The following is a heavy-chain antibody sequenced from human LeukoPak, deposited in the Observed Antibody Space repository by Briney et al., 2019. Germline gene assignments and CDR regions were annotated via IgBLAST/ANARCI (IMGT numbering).Heavy chain of an antibody. CDR3: ARATASASSGVHLNWFDS. CDR2: INSDGSST. V-gene: IGHV3-74*01. Sequence: GGSLRLSCAASGFTFSSYWMHWVRQAPGKGLVWVSRINSDGSSTTYADSVKGRFTISRDNAKNSLYLEMNDLRGEDTAFYYCARATASASSGVHLNWFDSWGQGTRVTVSS. CDR1: GFTFSSYW. D-gene: IGHD6-19*01. J-gene: IGHJ5*02.